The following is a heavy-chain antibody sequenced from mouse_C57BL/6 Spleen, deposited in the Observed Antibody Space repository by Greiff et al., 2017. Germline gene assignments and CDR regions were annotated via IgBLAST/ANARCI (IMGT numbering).Heavy chain of an antibody. D-gene: IGHD2-3*01. CDR3: ASFYEGHDPWYFDV. Sequence: QVQLQQSGAELAKPGASVKLSCKASCYTFTSYCMHWVKQRPGHGLEWIGYINPSSGDTEYNQKFKGKATLTAYKSSSTAYMQLSSLTSEDSAVYYCASFYEGHDPWYFDVWGTGTTVTVSS. CDR1: CYTFTSYC. CDR2: INPSSGDT. V-gene: IGHV1-7*01. J-gene: IGHJ1*03.